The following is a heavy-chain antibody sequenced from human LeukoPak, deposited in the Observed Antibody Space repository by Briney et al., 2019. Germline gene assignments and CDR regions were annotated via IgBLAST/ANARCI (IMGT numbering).Heavy chain of an antibody. CDR2: ISYDGSNK. CDR3: ARETGSAVGSTDFDY. J-gene: IGHJ4*02. D-gene: IGHD4-17*01. CDR1: GFTFSSYA. V-gene: IGHV3-30-3*01. Sequence: GGSLRLSCAASGFTFSSYAMHWVRQAPGKGLEWVAVISYDGSNKYYADSVKGRFTISRDNSKNTLFLQMNSLRAEDTAVYYCARETGSAVGSTDFDYWGQGTLVTVSS.